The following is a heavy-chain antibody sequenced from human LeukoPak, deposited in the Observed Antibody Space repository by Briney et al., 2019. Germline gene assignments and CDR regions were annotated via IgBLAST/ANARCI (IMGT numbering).Heavy chain of an antibody. J-gene: IGHJ5*02. V-gene: IGHV4-39*07. Sequence: SETLSLTCTVSGGSISSSSYYWGWIRQPPGKGLEWIGSIYYSGSTYYNPSLKSRVTISVDTSKNQFSLKLSSVTAADTAVYYCARVIQLWSWNWFDPWGQGTLVTVSS. CDR3: ARVIQLWSWNWFDP. CDR1: GGSISSSSYY. CDR2: IYYSGST. D-gene: IGHD5-18*01.